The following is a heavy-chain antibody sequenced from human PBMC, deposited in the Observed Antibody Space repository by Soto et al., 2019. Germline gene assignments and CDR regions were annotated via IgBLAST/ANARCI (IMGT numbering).Heavy chain of an antibody. D-gene: IGHD2-2*01. CDR3: ARDGQYCSSTSCYAHYYYMDV. CDR2: ISSSGSTI. V-gene: IGHV3-11*01. J-gene: IGHJ6*03. CDR1: GFTFSDYY. Sequence: QVQLVESGGGLVKPGGSLRLSCAASGFTFSDYYMSWIRQAPGKGLEWVSYISSSGSTIYYADSVKGRFTISRDNATNSLYLQMNSLRAEDTAVYYCARDGQYCSSTSCYAHYYYMDVWGKGTTVTVSS.